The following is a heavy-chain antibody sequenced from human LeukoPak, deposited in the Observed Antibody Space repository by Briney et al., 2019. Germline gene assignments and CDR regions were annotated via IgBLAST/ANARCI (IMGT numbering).Heavy chain of an antibody. CDR3: ARAGRRYYDSSGPGTWFDP. V-gene: IGHV1-3*01. Sequence: ASVKVSCKASGYTFTSYAMHWVRQAPGQRLEWMGWINAGNGNTKYSQKFQGRVTITRDTSASTAYMELSSLRSEDRAVYYCARAGRRYYDSSGPGTWFDPWGQGTLVTVSS. D-gene: IGHD3-22*01. CDR2: INAGNGNT. CDR1: GYTFTSYA. J-gene: IGHJ5*02.